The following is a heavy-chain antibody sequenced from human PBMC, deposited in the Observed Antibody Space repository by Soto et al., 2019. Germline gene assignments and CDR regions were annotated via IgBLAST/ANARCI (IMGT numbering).Heavy chain of an antibody. D-gene: IGHD3-22*01. J-gene: IGHJ4*02. CDR3: ARAGHYYDSSGYAN. Sequence: QVKLVQSGAEVKKPGTSMKVSCKASGYTFGTSGISWIRQAPGQGLEWMGWISAYNGNTNYEQKLQDRVTMTTDTSTNTAYLELRSLRSEDTAVYYCARAGHYYDSSGYANWGQGTLVTVSS. CDR1: GYTFGTSG. CDR2: ISAYNGNT. V-gene: IGHV1-18*01.